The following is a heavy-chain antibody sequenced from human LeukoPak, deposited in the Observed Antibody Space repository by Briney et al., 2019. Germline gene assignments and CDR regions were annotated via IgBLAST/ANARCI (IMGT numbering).Heavy chain of an antibody. J-gene: IGHJ2*01. V-gene: IGHV1-8*01. CDR3: TRMRGYTYGYWYLDL. CDR1: GYTFTSYD. D-gene: IGHD5-18*01. CDR2: MNPNSGNT. Sequence: AASVKVSCKASGYTFTSYDINWVRQATGQGLEWMGWMNPNSGNTGYAQKFQGRVTMTRDASIATAYMELSSLTSEDTALYYCTRMRGYTYGYWYLDLWGRGTPVTVSS.